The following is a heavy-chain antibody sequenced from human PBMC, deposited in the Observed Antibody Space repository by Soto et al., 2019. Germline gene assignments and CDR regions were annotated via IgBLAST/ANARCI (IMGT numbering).Heavy chain of an antibody. J-gene: IGHJ6*02. Sequence: ASVNISCKSSGSPFCDFYINWLRQASGQGPEWMGWMNANSGDTCFPQRFQGKFNMTWDTSLSTAYMEVGSLTSDDTAIYYCARGNPFNYAGFDVWGQGTTVTVSS. CDR2: MNANSGDT. CDR3: ARGNPFNYAGFDV. V-gene: IGHV1-8*01. CDR1: GSPFCDFY. D-gene: IGHD3-16*01.